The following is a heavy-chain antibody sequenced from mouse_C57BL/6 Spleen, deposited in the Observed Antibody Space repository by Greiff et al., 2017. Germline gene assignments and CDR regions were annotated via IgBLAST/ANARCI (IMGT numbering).Heavy chain of an antibody. CDR2: IDPETGGT. V-gene: IGHV1-15*01. CDR1: GYTFTDYE. CDR3: TRSRHYYYAMDY. J-gene: IGHJ4*01. Sequence: QVQLQQSGAELVRPGASVTLSCKASGYTFTDYEMHWVKQTPVHGLAWIGAIDPETGGTAYNQKFKGKAILTADKSSSTAYMELRSLTSEDSAVYYCTRSRHYYYAMDYWGQGTSVTVSS.